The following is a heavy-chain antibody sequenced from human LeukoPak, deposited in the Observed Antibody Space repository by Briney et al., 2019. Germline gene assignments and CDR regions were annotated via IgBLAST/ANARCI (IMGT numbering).Heavy chain of an antibody. V-gene: IGHV3-23*01. CDR1: GFTFSSYA. CDR2: LTGSGGDT. J-gene: IGHJ4*02. Sequence: GGSLRLSCAPSGFTFSSYATSWVRQAPGRGLEWVSGLTGSGGDTYYGDSVKGRFTISRDNSKNTLYLQMNSLRVDDTAVYYCAKDTSNHYYQSSRYPQDYWGQGTLVTVSS. D-gene: IGHD3-22*01. CDR3: AKDTSNHYYQSSRYPQDY.